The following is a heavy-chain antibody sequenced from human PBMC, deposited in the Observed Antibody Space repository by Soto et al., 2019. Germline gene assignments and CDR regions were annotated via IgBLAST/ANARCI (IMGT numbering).Heavy chain of an antibody. CDR2: IYWDDDK. Sequence: QITLKESGPTLVKPTQTLTLTCTFSGFSLITSGVGVGWIRQPPGKALEWLALIYWDDDKRYSPSLKSRLTITKDTSKNQVVLTMTNMDPEDTATYYWAHTSLAVGELDYWGQGTLVTVSS. D-gene: IGHD3-16*02. CDR1: GFSLITSGVG. V-gene: IGHV2-5*02. CDR3: AHTSLAVGELDY. J-gene: IGHJ4*02.